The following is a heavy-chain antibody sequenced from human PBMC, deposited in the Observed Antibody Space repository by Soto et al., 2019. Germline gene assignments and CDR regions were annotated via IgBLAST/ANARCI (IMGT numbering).Heavy chain of an antibody. Sequence: GGSLRLSFAASGFTFINFRMNWVRQAPGRGLEWIAHIKTLEASTTATYYADSVKGRFTISRDDAKNSLFLEMTSLRGDERAVYSCQRHVYTVVTPFDYWAKGTPVPAS. D-gene: IGHD2-21*02. CDR1: GFTFINFR. V-gene: IGHV3-48*01. CDR3: QRHVYTVVTPFDY. J-gene: IGHJ4*02. CDR2: IKTLEASTTAT.